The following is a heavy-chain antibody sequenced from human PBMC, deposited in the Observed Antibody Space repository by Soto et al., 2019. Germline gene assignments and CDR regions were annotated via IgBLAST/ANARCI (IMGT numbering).Heavy chain of an antibody. V-gene: IGHV3-66*01. Sequence: ELQLVASGGGLVQPGGSLRLSCAASGFTVSNNYLRWVRQAPGKGLERVSLIYSGGDTYYADSVKGRFTISRDNSKNTLYLQMNSLRAEDTAVYYCARDGTYNWVGGQGILVTVSS. D-gene: IGHD1-1*01. J-gene: IGHJ4*02. CDR3: ARDGTYNWV. CDR2: IYSGGDT. CDR1: GFTVSNNY.